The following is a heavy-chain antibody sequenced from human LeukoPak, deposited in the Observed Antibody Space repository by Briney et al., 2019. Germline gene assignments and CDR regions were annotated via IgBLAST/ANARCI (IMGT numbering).Heavy chain of an antibody. CDR1: GFIFISYE. CDR2: ISTSGSSI. Sequence: GGSLRLSCAASGFIFISYEMNWVRQAPGKGLEWVSYISTSGSSIYYADSVKGRFTISRDKSKNTLYLQMNSLRVEDTAVYYCAKDENPGMAVAGTAADYWGQGTLVTVSS. J-gene: IGHJ4*02. D-gene: IGHD6-19*01. V-gene: IGHV3-48*03. CDR3: AKDENPGMAVAGTAADY.